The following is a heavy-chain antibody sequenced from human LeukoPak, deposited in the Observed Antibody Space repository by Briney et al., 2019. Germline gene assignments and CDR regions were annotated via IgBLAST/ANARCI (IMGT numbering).Heavy chain of an antibody. CDR1: GGSISSYY. D-gene: IGHD6-19*01. Sequence: ASETLSLTCTVSGGSISSYYWNWIRQPPGKVLEWIGYIYYSGSTNYNPSLKSRVTISVDTSKNQFSLKLSSVTAADTAVYYCARGERYSSGWPYFDYWGQGTLVTVSS. V-gene: IGHV4-59*01. CDR3: ARGERYSSGWPYFDY. J-gene: IGHJ4*02. CDR2: IYYSGST.